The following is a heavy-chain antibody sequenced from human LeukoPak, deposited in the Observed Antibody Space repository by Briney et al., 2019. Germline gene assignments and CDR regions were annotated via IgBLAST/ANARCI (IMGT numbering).Heavy chain of an antibody. V-gene: IGHV4-31*02. Sequence: SWVRPYPGKGLEWIGYVYYSGSSYYIPSLESRVTMSVEVSKNQFSLELRSVTAADTAVYYCARRSSGWYRNAFDIWGQGTMVTVSS. CDR2: VYYSGSS. D-gene: IGHD6-19*01. J-gene: IGHJ3*02. CDR3: ARRSSGWYRNAFDI.